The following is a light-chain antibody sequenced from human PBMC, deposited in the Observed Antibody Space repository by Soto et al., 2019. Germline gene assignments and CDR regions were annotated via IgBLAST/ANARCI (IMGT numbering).Light chain of an antibody. Sequence: QSALTQPPSASGSPGQSFTISCTGTSSDVGAYNYVSWYQQYPGKAPKLMISEVSKRPSGVPDRFSGSKSGNTASLIVSGLQAEDEADYYCSSYGGSNTFWLFGGGTKLTVL. CDR1: SSDVGAYNY. CDR2: EVS. J-gene: IGLJ2*01. V-gene: IGLV2-8*01. CDR3: SSYGGSNTFWL.